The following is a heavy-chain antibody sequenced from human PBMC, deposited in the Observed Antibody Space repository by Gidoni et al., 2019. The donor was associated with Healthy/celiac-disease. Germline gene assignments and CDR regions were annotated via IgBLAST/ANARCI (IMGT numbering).Heavy chain of an antibody. D-gene: IGHD3-9*01. V-gene: IGHV4-30-4*01. J-gene: IGHJ4*02. CDR2: IYYSGRT. CDR1: GGSISRGDYY. CDR3: ARAPFDWSHSHFDY. Sequence: QVQLQESGPGLVKPSQTLSLTCTVSGGSISRGDYYWSWIRQPPGKGLEWIGYIYYSGRTYYNPSLKSRVTISVDTSKNQFSLKLSSVTAADTAVYYCARAPFDWSHSHFDYWGQGTLVTVSS.